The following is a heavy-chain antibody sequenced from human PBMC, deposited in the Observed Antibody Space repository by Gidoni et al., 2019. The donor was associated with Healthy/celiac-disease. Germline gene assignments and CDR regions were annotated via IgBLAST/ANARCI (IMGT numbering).Heavy chain of an antibody. J-gene: IGHJ4*02. CDR1: GFTFSSYS. V-gene: IGHV3-21*01. D-gene: IGHD3-22*01. Sequence: EVQLVESGGGLVTPGGSLRLSCAASGFTFSSYSMNWVRQAPGKGLEWVSSISSSSSYIYYADSVKGRFTISRDNAKNSLYLQMNSLRAEDTAVYYCARDLPHDYYDSSGYYYGVDYWGQGTLVTVSS. CDR3: ARDLPHDYYDSSGYYYGVDY. CDR2: ISSSSSYI.